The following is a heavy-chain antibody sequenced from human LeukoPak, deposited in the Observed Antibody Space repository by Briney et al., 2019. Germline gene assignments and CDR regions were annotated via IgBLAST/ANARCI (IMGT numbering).Heavy chain of an antibody. V-gene: IGHV1-18*01. Sequence: ASVKVSCKASGYTFTSYGISWVRQAPGQGLEWMGWISAYNGNTNYAQKLQGRVTMTTDTSTSTAYMELRSLRSDDTAVYYCAREGYCSSTSCYIKRDYWGQGTLVTVSS. CDR2: ISAYNGNT. D-gene: IGHD2-2*02. CDR1: GYTFTSYG. CDR3: AREGYCSSTSCYIKRDY. J-gene: IGHJ4*02.